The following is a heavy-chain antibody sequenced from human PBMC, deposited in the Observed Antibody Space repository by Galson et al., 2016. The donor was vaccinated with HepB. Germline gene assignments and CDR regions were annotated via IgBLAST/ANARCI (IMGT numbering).Heavy chain of an antibody. CDR2: TYYRSKWYY. J-gene: IGHJ4*02. V-gene: IGHV6-1*01. D-gene: IGHD2/OR15-2a*01. Sequence: WTWIRQSPSRGLEWPGRTYYRSKWYYDYAVSVKSRMTINQDTSKNQLSLHLKSVTPEDTAVYYCARDRASWDAQNTGNYDYWGQGTLVTVSS. CDR3: ARDRASWDAQNTGNYDY.